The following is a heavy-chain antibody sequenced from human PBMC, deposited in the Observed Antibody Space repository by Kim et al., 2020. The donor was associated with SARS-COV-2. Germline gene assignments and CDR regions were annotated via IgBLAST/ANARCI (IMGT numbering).Heavy chain of an antibody. Sequence: SVKVSCKASGGTFSSYAISWVRQAPGQGLEWTGGIIPIFGTANYAQKFRGRVTITADEPTNTANMELSSLRSEDTAVYYCARERNYYYYYGMDVWGQGTTVAVPS. CDR2: IIPIFGTA. CDR3: ARERNYYYYYGMDV. J-gene: IGHJ6*02. V-gene: IGHV1-69*13. CDR1: GGTFSSYA.